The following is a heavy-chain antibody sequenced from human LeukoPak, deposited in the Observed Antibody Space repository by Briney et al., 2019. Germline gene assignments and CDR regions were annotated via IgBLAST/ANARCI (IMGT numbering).Heavy chain of an antibody. CDR1: GYTFTGYG. J-gene: IGHJ3*02. CDR3: ARDYYDRLPGI. Sequence: ASVTVSCTASGYTFTGYGISWVRQAPGQGLEWMGWISGYNGNTIYAQNFQGRVTMTTDTSTTTAYMELRSLRSDDTAVYYCARDYYDRLPGIWGQGTMVTVSS. CDR2: ISGYNGNT. V-gene: IGHV1-18*01. D-gene: IGHD3-22*01.